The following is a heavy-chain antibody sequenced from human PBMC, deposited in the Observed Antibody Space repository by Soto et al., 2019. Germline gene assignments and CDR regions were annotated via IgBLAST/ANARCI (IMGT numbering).Heavy chain of an antibody. CDR2: IIPIFGTA. V-gene: IGHV1-69*01. CDR1: GGTFSSYA. Sequence: QVQLVQSGAEVKKPGSSVKVSCKASGGTFSSYAISWVRQAPGQGLEWMGGIIPIFGTANYAQKFQGRVTITAGETTSTAYTELSSLRSEDTAVYYCATHAERRGWYPYWRQGTLVTVYS. J-gene: IGHJ4*02. D-gene: IGHD6-19*01. CDR3: ATHAERRGWYPY.